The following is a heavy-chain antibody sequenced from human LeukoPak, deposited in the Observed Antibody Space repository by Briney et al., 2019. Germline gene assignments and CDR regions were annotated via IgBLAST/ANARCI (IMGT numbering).Heavy chain of an antibody. Sequence: PGGSLRLSCAASGFTFSSYSMNWVRQAPGKGLEWVSSISSSSSYIYYADSVKGRFTISRDNAKNSLYLQMNSLRAEDTAVYYCAREYSYGSSYYYYMDVWGKGITVTVSS. CDR2: ISSSSSYI. D-gene: IGHD5-18*01. CDR1: GFTFSSYS. CDR3: AREYSYGSSYYYYMDV. V-gene: IGHV3-21*01. J-gene: IGHJ6*03.